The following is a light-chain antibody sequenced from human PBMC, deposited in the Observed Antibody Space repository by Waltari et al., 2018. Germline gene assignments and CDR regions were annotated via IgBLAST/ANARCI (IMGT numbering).Light chain of an antibody. Sequence: DIQMTQSPSSVSASIGDRVTITCRESQGINKWLVWYQQKPGKAANVLIYAASILQSGVPSRFSGSGFVTDFTLTISSLQPEDFATYFCQQANSLPFTFGGGTKVEIK. V-gene: IGKV1-12*02. J-gene: IGKJ4*01. CDR3: QQANSLPFT. CDR1: QGINKW. CDR2: AAS.